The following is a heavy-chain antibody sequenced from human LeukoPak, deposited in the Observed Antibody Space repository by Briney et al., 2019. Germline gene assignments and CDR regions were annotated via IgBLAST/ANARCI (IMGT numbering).Heavy chain of an antibody. CDR3: ARRGIAVAGYYYGMDV. V-gene: IGHV5-10-1*01. Sequence: GESLKISCKGSGYSFTSYWICWVRQMPGKGLEWMGRIDPSDSYTNYSPSFQGHVTISADKSISTAYLQWSSLKASDTAMYYCARRGIAVAGYYYGMDVWGKGTTVTVSS. CDR1: GYSFTSYW. J-gene: IGHJ6*04. D-gene: IGHD6-19*01. CDR2: IDPSDSYT.